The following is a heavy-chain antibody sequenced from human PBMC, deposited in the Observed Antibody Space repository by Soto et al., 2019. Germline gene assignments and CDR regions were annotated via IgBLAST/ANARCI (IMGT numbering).Heavy chain of an antibody. CDR2: IYYSGRT. V-gene: IGHV4-30-4*01. J-gene: IGHJ4*02. Sequence: QVQLQESGPGLVKPSQTLSLTCTVSGGSIDNYEYYWTWIRQPPGKGLEWVGYIYYSGRTNYNPSLNRRLTISLDTSKNQFSLRLTSVSAADTAMYYCARDRSNSPDYFDFWGQGTLVTVSS. D-gene: IGHD6-6*01. CDR1: GGSIDNYEYY. CDR3: ARDRSNSPDYFDF.